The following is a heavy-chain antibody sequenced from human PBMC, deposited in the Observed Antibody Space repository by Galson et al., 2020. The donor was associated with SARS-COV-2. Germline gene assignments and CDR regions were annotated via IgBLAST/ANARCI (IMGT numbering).Heavy chain of an antibody. J-gene: IGHJ6*03. CDR1: GDSFSTYW. CDR3: ARLVVPPYYYMAV. V-gene: IGHV5-10-1*01. D-gene: IGHD2-2*01. CDR2: IDPSDSYT. Sequence: HGESLKISCQGSGDSFSTYWIAWVRQMPGKGLEWMGRIDPSDSYTNYSPSFQGHVTISADKSISTAYLQWSSLKASDTAMYYCARLVVPPYYYMAVWGKGTTVTVSS.